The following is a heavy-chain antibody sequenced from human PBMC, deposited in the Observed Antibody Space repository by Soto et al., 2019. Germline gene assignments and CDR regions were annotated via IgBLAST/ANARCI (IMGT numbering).Heavy chain of an antibody. CDR2: ISAYNRNT. CDR1: GYTFTNYG. D-gene: IGHD3-10*01. CDR3: ARDRSINHRDFDL. Sequence: QVQLVQSGAEMKKPGASVKVSCKTSGYTFTNYGLSWVRQAPGQGLEWMGWISAYNRNTNYAQNLQDRVTLTTDTSTSTANMELRSLRSDDTAVYYCARDRSINHRDFDLWGQGTLVTVSS. V-gene: IGHV1-18*04. J-gene: IGHJ4*02.